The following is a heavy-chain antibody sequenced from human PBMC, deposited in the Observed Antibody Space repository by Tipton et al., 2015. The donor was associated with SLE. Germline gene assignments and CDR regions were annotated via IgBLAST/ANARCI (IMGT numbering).Heavy chain of an antibody. CDR3: ARTRSSGPLDS. V-gene: IGHV4-39*07. J-gene: IGHJ4*02. Sequence: TLSLTCTVSDGSIRSTNYYWGWICQPPGKGLEWIGGIFYTGSTYYNPSLKSRVSFSIDTSKHQFSQKLNSVTAADTAVYYCARTRSSGPLDSWGQRTLLTVSS. D-gene: IGHD6-25*01. CDR2: IFYTGST. CDR1: DGSIRSTNYY.